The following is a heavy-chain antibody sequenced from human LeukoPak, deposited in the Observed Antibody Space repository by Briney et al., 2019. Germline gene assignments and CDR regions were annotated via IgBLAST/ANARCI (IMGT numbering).Heavy chain of an antibody. D-gene: IGHD2-15*01. Sequence: GESLKISCKVSGYSFTNYWIGWVRQMPGKGLEWMGIIYPDDSDTKYSPSFQGQVTISADKSISTAYLQWSSLKASDTAMYYCARSGRLGYCSGGSCFRWDYWGQGALVTVSS. V-gene: IGHV5-51*01. CDR1: GYSFTNYW. CDR3: ARSGRLGYCSGGSCFRWDY. CDR2: IYPDDSDT. J-gene: IGHJ4*02.